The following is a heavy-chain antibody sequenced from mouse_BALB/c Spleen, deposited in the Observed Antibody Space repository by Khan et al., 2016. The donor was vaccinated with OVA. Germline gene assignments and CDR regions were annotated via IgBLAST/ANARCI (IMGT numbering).Heavy chain of an antibody. V-gene: IGHV2-9*02. CDR2: IWAGGST. CDR1: GFSLTKYG. J-gene: IGHJ4*01. D-gene: IGHD2-10*01. CDR3: VSETAYYGSYEAMDY. Sequence: QVQLKESGPGLVAPSQSLSVTCTVSGFSLTKYGVHWVRQPPGKGLEWLGVIWAGGSTNYNSALMSRLSIRKDNSRNQVFLKLNGLQTDDTARYHCVSETAYYGSYEAMDYWGQGTSVTVSS.